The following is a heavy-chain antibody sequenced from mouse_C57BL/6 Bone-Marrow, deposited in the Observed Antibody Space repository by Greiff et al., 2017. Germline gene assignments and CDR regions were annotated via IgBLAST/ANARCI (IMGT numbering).Heavy chain of an antibody. Sequence: QVQLQQPGAELVMPGASVKLSSKASGYTFTSYWMHWVKQRPGQGLEWIGEIDPSDSYTNYNQKFKGKSTLTVDKSSSTAYMQLSSLTSEDSAVYYCARDYYEYWGQGTTLTVSS. CDR3: ARDYYEY. CDR1: GYTFTSYW. J-gene: IGHJ2*01. CDR2: IDPSDSYT. V-gene: IGHV1-69*01. D-gene: IGHD1-1*01.